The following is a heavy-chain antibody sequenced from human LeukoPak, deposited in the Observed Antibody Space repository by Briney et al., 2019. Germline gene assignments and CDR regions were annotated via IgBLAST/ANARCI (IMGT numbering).Heavy chain of an antibody. V-gene: IGHV1-69*13. CDR2: IIPIFGTA. CDR1: GGTFTSYA. CDR3: ALRELGWLSDY. Sequence: ASXXVSCKASGGTFTSYAISWVRQAPGQGLEWMGGIIPIFGTANYAQKFQGRVTITADESTSTAYMELSSLRTEDTAAYYCALRELGWLSDYCGQGTLVTVSS. J-gene: IGHJ4*02. D-gene: IGHD3/OR15-3a*01.